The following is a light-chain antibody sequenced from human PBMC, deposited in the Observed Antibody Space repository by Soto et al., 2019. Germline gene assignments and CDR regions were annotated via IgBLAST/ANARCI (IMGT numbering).Light chain of an antibody. CDR1: QAISNY. CDR3: LQHKSYQWT. Sequence: DIQMTQSPSAMSASVGDRVIITCRSSQAISNYLAWFQQKPGQAPKRLIYAASTLQSGVPSRVSGSGSGTEFSLTIDTLEPEDFATYFCLQHKSYQWTFGQGTKVDIK. CDR2: AAS. V-gene: IGKV1-17*03. J-gene: IGKJ1*01.